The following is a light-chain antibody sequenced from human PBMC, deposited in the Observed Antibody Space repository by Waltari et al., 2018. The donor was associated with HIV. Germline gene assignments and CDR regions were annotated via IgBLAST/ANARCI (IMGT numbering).Light chain of an antibody. CDR1: SATIGPTT. J-gene: IGLJ2*01. Sequence: SVLPQPPSVSGTPGQTVNISCSGSSATIGPTTVIWYQQLPGTAPKRLIYNTVQRPSGVPDRVSGSQSGTSASLAISGLQSEDEADYFCAAWDDYMEGHVFGGGTKVTIL. CDR3: AAWDDYMEGHV. V-gene: IGLV1-44*01. CDR2: NTV.